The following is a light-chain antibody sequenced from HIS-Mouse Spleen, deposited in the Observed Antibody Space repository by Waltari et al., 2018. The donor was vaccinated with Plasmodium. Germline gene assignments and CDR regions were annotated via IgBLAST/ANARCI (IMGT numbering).Light chain of an antibody. CDR2: MNK. V-gene: IGLV1-47*01. CDR1: SSNIGSNY. CDR3: AAWDDSLSGVV. J-gene: IGLJ2*01. Sequence: QSVLTQPPSASGTPGQRVTISCSGSSSNIGSNYVYWYQQLPGTAPKLLIYMNKRRPSGVPDRVSGSKAGTSASLAISGLRSEDEADYYWAAWDDSLSGVVFGGGTKLTVL.